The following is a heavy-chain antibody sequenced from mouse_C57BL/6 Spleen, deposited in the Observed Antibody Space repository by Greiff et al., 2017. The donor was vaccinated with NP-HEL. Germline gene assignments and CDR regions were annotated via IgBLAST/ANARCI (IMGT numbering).Heavy chain of an antibody. V-gene: IGHV1-81*01. CDR3: ARRELLYFDY. CDR1: GYTFTSYG. Sequence: VKLQESGAELARPGASVKLSCKASGYTFTSYGISWVKQRTGQGLEWIGEIYPRSGNTYYNEKFKGKATLTADKSSSTAYMELRSLTSEDSAVYFCARRELLYFDYWGQGTTLTVSS. J-gene: IGHJ2*01. CDR2: IYPRSGNT.